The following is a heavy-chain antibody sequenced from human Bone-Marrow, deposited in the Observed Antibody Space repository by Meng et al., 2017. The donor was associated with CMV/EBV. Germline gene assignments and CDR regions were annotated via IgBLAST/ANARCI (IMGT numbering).Heavy chain of an antibody. Sequence: GGSLRLSCAASGFTFDDYAMHWVRQAPGKGLEWVSGISWNSGSIGYADSVKGRFTISRDNAKNSLYLQMNSLRAEDTALYYCAKDKYSGNHGGMDVWGQGTTVTVSS. D-gene: IGHD1-26*01. J-gene: IGHJ6*02. CDR1: GFTFDDYA. CDR2: ISWNSGSI. V-gene: IGHV3-9*01. CDR3: AKDKYSGNHGGMDV.